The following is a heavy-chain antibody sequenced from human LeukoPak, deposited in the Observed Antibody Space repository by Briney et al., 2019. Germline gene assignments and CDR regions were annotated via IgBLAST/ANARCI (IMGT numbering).Heavy chain of an antibody. D-gene: IGHD6-13*01. CDR3: ARGNSSYPTYYFDY. CDR2: ISSSSYI. J-gene: IGHJ4*02. Sequence: PGGSLRLPCAASGFTFSSYWMSWVRQAPGKGLEWVSSISSSSYIYYADSVKGRFTISRDNAKNSLYLQMNSLRAEDTAVYYCARGNSSYPTYYFDYWGQGTLVTVSS. CDR1: GFTFSSYW. V-gene: IGHV3-21*01.